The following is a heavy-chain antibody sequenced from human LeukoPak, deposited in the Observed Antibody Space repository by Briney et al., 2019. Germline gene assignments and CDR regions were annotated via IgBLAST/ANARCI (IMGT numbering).Heavy chain of an antibody. D-gene: IGHD5-18*01. CDR3: ARDGYSYGQFDY. J-gene: IGHJ4*02. V-gene: IGHV3-33*08. Sequence: GGSLRLSCAASGFTVSSKYMSWVRQAPGKGLEWVAVIWFDGTNKYYADSVKGRFTISRDNSKNTLHLQMNSLRAEDTAVYYCARDGYSYGQFDYWGQGALVTVS. CDR2: IWFDGTNK. CDR1: GFTVSSKY.